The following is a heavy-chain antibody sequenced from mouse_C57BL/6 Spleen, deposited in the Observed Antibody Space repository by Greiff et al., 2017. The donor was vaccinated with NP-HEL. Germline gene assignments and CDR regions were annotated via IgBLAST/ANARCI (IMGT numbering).Heavy chain of an antibody. V-gene: IGHV1-69*01. D-gene: IGHD2-5*01. CDR2: IDPSDSYT. CDR1: GYTFTSYW. CDR3: ARSNYSAWFAY. Sequence: VQLQQPGAELVMPGASVKLSCKASGYTFTSYWMHWVKQRPGQGLEWIGEIDPSDSYTNYNQKFKGKSTLTVDKSSSTAYMLLSSLTSEDSAVYFCARSNYSAWFAYWGQGTLVTVSA. J-gene: IGHJ3*01.